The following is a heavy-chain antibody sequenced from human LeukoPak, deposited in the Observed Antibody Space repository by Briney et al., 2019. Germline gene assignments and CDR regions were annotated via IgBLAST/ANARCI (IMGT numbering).Heavy chain of an antibody. Sequence: AESLKISCKGSGYSFTSYWIGWVRQMPGKGLEWMGIIYPGDSDTRYSPSFQGQVTISADKSISTAYLQWGSLKASDTAMYYCARGRYYDYVWGSYRPYYFDYWGQGTLVTVSS. CDR3: ARGRYYDYVWGSYRPYYFDY. CDR2: IYPGDSDT. V-gene: IGHV5-51*01. CDR1: GYSFTSYW. J-gene: IGHJ4*02. D-gene: IGHD3-16*02.